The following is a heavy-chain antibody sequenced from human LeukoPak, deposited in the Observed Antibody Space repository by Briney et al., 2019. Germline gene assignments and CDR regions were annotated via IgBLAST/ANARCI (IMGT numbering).Heavy chain of an antibody. CDR1: GDSISNSHW. V-gene: IGHV4-4*02. CDR3: ARHRGSSSEFDP. Sequence: SGTLSLTCAVSGDSISNSHWWSWVRQPPREGLEWIGEIYHGGSTNFNPSLKSRVTISVDRSNNQFSLKLSSVTAADTAVYYCARHRGSSSEFDPWGQGTLVTISS. J-gene: IGHJ5*02. CDR2: IYHGGST. D-gene: IGHD6-6*01.